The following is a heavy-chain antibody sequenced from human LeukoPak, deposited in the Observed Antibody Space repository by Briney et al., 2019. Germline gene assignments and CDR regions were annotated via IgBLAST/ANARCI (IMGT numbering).Heavy chain of an antibody. Sequence: PGGSLRLSCAASGVTFSSYGMHWVRQAPGKGLEWVALISSDGNDKLYGDSVKGRFTISRDDSKSTLYLQTNSLRAEDTAVYYCARGLGYDSSGYQDYWGQGTLVTVSS. V-gene: IGHV3-30*03. D-gene: IGHD3-22*01. CDR1: GVTFSSYG. J-gene: IGHJ4*02. CDR3: ARGLGYDSSGYQDY. CDR2: ISSDGNDK.